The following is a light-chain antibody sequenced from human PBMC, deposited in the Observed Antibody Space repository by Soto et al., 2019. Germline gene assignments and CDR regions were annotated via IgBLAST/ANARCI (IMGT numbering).Light chain of an antibody. V-gene: IGKV1-5*03. CDR3: QHYSSYPWT. J-gene: IGKJ1*01. Sequence: IQMTQSPNTLSASVGDSVAVTCRASENVNGHLAWYQQKPGKAPKLLIYEASILESGVPSRFSGSGSGTEFTLTISSLQPDDFATYYCQHYSSYPWTFGQGTKVDIK. CDR2: EAS. CDR1: ENVNGH.